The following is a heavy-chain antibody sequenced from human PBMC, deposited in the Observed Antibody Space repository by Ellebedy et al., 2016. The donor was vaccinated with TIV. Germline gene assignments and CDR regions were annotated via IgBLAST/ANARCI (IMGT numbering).Heavy chain of an antibody. CDR3: ARETFNWFDP. Sequence: MPSETLSLTCTVSGGSIGSYYWSWIRQPPGKGLEWIGYIYHTGNTNYTPSLKSRVTISVDTSKNQFSLKLSSVTAADTAVYYCARETFNWFDPWGHGTLVTVSS. CDR2: IYHTGNT. V-gene: IGHV4-59*08. CDR1: GGSIGSYY. J-gene: IGHJ5*02.